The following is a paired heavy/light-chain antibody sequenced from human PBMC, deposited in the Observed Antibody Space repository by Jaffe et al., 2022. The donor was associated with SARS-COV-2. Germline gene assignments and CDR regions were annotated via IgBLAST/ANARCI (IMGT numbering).Light chain of an antibody. CDR1: SSDVGGYNY. V-gene: IGLV2-8*01. CDR3: SSYAGSSNLV. Sequence: QSALTQPPSASGSPGQSVTISCTGTSSDVGGYNYVSWYQQYPGKAPKLMIYEVSKRPSGVPDRFSGSKSGNTAFLTVSGLQAEDEADYYCSSYAGSSNLVFGGGTQLTVL. J-gene: IGLJ2*01. CDR2: EVS.
Heavy chain of an antibody. V-gene: IGHV4-38-2*02. Sequence: QVQLQESGPGLLRPSETLSLTCTVSGYSISSGYYWGWIRQPPGRGLEWIGSIYHSGSPYYNPSLKSRVTMTVDTSKNQFSLKLSSVTAADTAVYYCASCSGILTGYYYYYYMDVWGKGTTVTVSS. CDR1: GYSISSGYY. D-gene: IGHD3-9*01. CDR2: IYHSGSP. J-gene: IGHJ6*03. CDR3: ASCSGILTGYYYYYYMDV.